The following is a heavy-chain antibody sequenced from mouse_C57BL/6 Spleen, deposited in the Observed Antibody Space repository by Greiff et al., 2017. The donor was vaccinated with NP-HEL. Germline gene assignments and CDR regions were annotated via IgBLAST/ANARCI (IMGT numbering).Heavy chain of an antibody. CDR2: IDPSDSET. D-gene: IGHD4-1*01. Sequence: QVQLQQPGAELVRPGSSVKLSCKASGYTFTSYWMHWVKQRPIQGLEWIGNIDPSDSETHYNQKFKDKATLTVDKSSSTAYMQLSSLTSEDSAVYYCGRGSGTLRYYFDYWGQGTTLTVSS. J-gene: IGHJ2*01. CDR3: GRGSGTLRYYFDY. V-gene: IGHV1-52*01. CDR1: GYTFTSYW.